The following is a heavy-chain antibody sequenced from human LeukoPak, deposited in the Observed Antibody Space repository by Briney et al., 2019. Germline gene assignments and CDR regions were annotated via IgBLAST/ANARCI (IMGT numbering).Heavy chain of an antibody. J-gene: IGHJ5*02. Sequence: SETLSLTCTVSGGSISSYYWSWIRQPAGKGLEWIGRIYTSGSTNYNPSLKSRVTMSVDTSKNQLSLKLSSVTAADTAVYYCAREGWGSIFNWFDPWGQGTLVTVSS. D-gene: IGHD2-8*02. CDR2: IYTSGST. CDR1: GGSISSYY. V-gene: IGHV4-4*07. CDR3: AREGWGSIFNWFDP.